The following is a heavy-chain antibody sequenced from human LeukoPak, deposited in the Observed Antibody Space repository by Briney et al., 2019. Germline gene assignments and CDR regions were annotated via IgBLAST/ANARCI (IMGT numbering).Heavy chain of an antibody. CDR2: IWYDGSNE. CDR1: GFTFSSYG. V-gene: IGHV3-33*01. D-gene: IGHD3-22*01. Sequence: QPGRSLRLSCAASGFTFSSYGMHWVRQAPGKGLEWVAVIWYDGSNEYYADSVKGRFTISRDNSKNTLYLQMNSLRAEDTAVYYCARESYYYDSSGYDPGYFDYWGQGTLVTVSS. J-gene: IGHJ4*02. CDR3: ARESYYYDSSGYDPGYFDY.